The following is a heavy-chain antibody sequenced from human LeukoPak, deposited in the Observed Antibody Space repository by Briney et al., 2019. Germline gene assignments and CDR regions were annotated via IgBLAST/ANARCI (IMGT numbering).Heavy chain of an antibody. CDR2: ISSSGSTI. J-gene: IGHJ6*02. Sequence: SGRSLRLSCAASGFTFSDYYMSWIRQAPGKGLEWVSYISSSGSTIYYADSVKGRFTISRDNAKNSLYLQMNSLRAEDTAVYYCARVPREGYYYYGMDVWGQGTTVTVSS. CDR1: GFTFSDYY. D-gene: IGHD1-26*01. V-gene: IGHV3-11*01. CDR3: ARVPREGYYYYGMDV.